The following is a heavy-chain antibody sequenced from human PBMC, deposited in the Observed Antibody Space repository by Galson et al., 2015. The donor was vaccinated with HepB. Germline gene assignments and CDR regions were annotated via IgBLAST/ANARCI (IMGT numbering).Heavy chain of an antibody. CDR2: IYYSGST. CDR1: GGSISSGGYY. Sequence: TLSLTCTVSGGSISSGGYYWSWIRQHPGKGLEWIGYIYYSGSTYYNPSLKSRVTISVDTSKNQFSLKLSSVTAADTAVYYCARDKRNRGGYDFDAFDIWGQGTMVTVSS. V-gene: IGHV4-31*03. D-gene: IGHD5-12*01. J-gene: IGHJ3*02. CDR3: ARDKRNRGGYDFDAFDI.